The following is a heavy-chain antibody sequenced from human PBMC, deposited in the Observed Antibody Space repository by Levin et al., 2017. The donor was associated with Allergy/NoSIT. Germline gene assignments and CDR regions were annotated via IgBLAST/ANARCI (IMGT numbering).Heavy chain of an antibody. Sequence: SETLSLTCTVSGGSVSSGSYYWSWIRQPPGKGLEWIGYIYYSGSTNYNPSLKSRVTISVDTSKTQFSLKLSSVTAADTSVSSCPSREAAGYYGMDVWGQGTTVTVYS. CDR1: GGSVSSGSYY. CDR2: IYYSGST. CDR3: PSREAAGYYGMDV. J-gene: IGHJ6*02. D-gene: IGHD6-19*01. V-gene: IGHV4-61*01.